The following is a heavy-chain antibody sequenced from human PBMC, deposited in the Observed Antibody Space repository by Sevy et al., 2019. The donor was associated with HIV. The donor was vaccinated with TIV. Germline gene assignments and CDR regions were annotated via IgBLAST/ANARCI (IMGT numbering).Heavy chain of an antibody. Sequence: GGSLRLSCAASGFIFSSYYFHWVRQAPGKGLEWVAFISFDGDNKYYADSVKGRFTISRDNSKTTLYLEMNGLTTEDTAVYYCARTVTTHYSYGMDVWGQGTAVTVSS. CDR3: ARTVTTHYSYGMDV. CDR1: GFIFSSYY. V-gene: IGHV3-30*04. CDR2: ISFDGDNK. J-gene: IGHJ6*02. D-gene: IGHD4-17*01.